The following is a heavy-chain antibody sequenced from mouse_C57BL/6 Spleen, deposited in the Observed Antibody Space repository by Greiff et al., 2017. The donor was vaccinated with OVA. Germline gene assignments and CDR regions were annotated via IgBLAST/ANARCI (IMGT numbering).Heavy chain of an antibody. Sequence: QVQLQQSGPGLVQPSQSLSITCTVSGFSLTSYGVHWVRQSPGKGLEWLGVIWRGGSTDYNAAFMSRLSITKDNSKSQVFFKMNSLQADDTAIYYCAKNPNYYGSRDWYFDVWGTGTTVTVSS. CDR3: AKNPNYYGSRDWYFDV. J-gene: IGHJ1*03. CDR2: IWRGGST. V-gene: IGHV2-5*01. CDR1: GFSLTSYG. D-gene: IGHD1-1*01.